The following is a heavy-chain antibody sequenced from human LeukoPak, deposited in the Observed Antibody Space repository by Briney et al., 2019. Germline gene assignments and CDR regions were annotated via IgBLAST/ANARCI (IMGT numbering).Heavy chain of an antibody. CDR2: ISWDYDK. D-gene: IGHD5-18*01. V-gene: IGHV2-5*02. J-gene: IGHJ4*02. Sequence: SGPTLVKPTQTFTLSSTFSGFSLSTTGVGVDWIRQPPGKALEWHAVISWDYDKRYSLSLESRLSITKNTSKNQVVLTMTNMDPVDTATYYCAHSRAAMSPLYFDYWGQGTPVTVSS. CDR1: GFSLSTTGVG. CDR3: AHSRAAMSPLYFDY.